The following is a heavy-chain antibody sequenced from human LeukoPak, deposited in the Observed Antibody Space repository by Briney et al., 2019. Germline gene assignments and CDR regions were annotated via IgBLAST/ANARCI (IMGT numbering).Heavy chain of an antibody. CDR1: GFTFSNSW. J-gene: IGHJ4*02. V-gene: IGHV3-30-3*01. Sequence: PGGSLRLSCAASGFTFSNSWMHWVRQAPGKGLEWVAVISYDGSNKYYADSVKGRFTISRDNSKNTLYLQMNSLRAEDTAVYYCARAPPLYYFDYWGQGTLVTVSS. CDR3: ARAPPLYYFDY. CDR2: ISYDGSNK.